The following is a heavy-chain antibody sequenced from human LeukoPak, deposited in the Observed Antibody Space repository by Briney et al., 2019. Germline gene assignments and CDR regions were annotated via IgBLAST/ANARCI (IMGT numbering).Heavy chain of an antibody. CDR1: GFTFSSYS. CDR2: ISSSSSYI. Sequence: GGSLRLSCAASGFTFSSYSMNWVRQAPGKGLEWVSSISSSSSYIYYADSVKGRFTISRDNAKNSLYLQMNSLRAEDAAVYYCARDRPYNWNDLFDYWGQGTLVTVSS. J-gene: IGHJ4*02. CDR3: ARDRPYNWNDLFDY. V-gene: IGHV3-21*01. D-gene: IGHD1-20*01.